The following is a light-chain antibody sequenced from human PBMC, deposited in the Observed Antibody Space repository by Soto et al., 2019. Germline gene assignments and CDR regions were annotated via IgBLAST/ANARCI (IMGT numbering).Light chain of an antibody. Sequence: DIQITHSPSSLSASVGDRVTITCRASQSISSYLNWYQQKPGKAPKLLIYAASSLQSGVPSRFSGSGSGTDFTLTISSLQPEDFATYYCQKSYSTPLTFGGGTKVDIK. V-gene: IGKV1-39*01. CDR1: QSISSY. J-gene: IGKJ4*01. CDR3: QKSYSTPLT. CDR2: AAS.